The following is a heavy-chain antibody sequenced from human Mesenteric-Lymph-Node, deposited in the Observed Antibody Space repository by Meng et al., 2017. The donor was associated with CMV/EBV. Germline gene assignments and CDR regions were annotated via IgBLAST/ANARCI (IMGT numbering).Heavy chain of an antibody. V-gene: IGHV3-48*03. J-gene: IGHJ6*02. CDR1: GFTFSSYE. CDR2: ISSSGSTI. Sequence: GESLKISCAASGFTFSSYEMNWVRQAPGEGLEWVSYISSSGSTIYYADSVKGRFTISRDNSENTLYLQMNSLRAEDTAVYYCAKDRSYRDGMGVWGQGTTVTVSS. CDR3: AKDRSYRDGMGV.